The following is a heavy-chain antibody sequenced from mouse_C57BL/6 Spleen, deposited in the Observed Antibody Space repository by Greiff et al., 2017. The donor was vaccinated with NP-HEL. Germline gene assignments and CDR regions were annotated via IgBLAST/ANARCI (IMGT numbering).Heavy chain of an antibody. D-gene: IGHD1-1*01. J-gene: IGHJ4*01. V-gene: IGHV1-72*01. CDR3: ARRTDYYGSSLLDY. CDR2: IDPNSGGT. CDR1: GYTFTSYW. Sequence: QVQLQQPGAELVKPGASVKLSCKASGYTFTSYWMHWVKQRPGRGLEGIGRIDPNSGGTKYNEKFKSKATLTVDKPSSTAYMQLSSLTSEVSAVYYCARRTDYYGSSLLDYWGQGTSVTVSS.